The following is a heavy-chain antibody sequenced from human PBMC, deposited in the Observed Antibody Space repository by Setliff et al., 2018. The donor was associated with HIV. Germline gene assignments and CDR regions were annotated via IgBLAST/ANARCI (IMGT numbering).Heavy chain of an antibody. Sequence: SETLSLTCAVSGYSISSGYYWGWIRQPPGKGLEWLGTIYFTGSTYYTPSLKSRVTISVYTSQNQFSLKLNSVTAADTAVYYCAKDIPGPAINSGRIKNWFDPWGEGTLVTVSS. CDR1: GYSISSGYY. CDR2: IYFTGST. CDR3: AKDIPGPAINSGRIKNWFDP. V-gene: IGHV4-38-2*02. J-gene: IGHJ5*02. D-gene: IGHD6-19*01.